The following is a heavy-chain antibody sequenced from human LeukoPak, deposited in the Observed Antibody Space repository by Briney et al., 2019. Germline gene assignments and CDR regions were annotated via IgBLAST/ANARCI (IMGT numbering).Heavy chain of an antibody. Sequence: GGSLRLPCAPSGFTFTDYSMNWVRQARGKGLEWVASISTVSTYTFYADSVKGRFSISRDNVRNLLYLQMSSLGAEDTAGYYCARDGSGFYLYNYMDVWGKGTTVTVSS. J-gene: IGHJ6*03. CDR3: ARDGSGFYLYNYMDV. D-gene: IGHD6-25*01. V-gene: IGHV3-21*06. CDR1: GFTFTDYS. CDR2: ISTVSTYT.